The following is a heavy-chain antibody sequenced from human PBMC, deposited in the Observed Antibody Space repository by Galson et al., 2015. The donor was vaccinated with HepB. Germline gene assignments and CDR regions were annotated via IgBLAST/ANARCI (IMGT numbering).Heavy chain of an antibody. CDR2: ISYDGSNK. V-gene: IGHV3-30*03. CDR1: GFTFSSYG. Sequence: SLRLSCAASGFTFSSYGMHWVRQAPGKGLEWVAVISYDGSNKYYADSVKGRLTISRDNAKNSLYLQMNSLRAEDTAVYYCARDLLRRAARPSAFDIWGQGTMVTVSS. J-gene: IGHJ3*02. D-gene: IGHD6-6*01. CDR3: ARDLLRRAARPSAFDI.